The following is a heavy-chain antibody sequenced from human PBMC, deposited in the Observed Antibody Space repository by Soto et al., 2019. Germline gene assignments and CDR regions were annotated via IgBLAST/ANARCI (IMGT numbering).Heavy chain of an antibody. CDR3: ANLRVRSRFEY. Sequence: SETLSITCTVSGGSISSSSYYWGWIRQPPGKGLEWIGSIYYSGSTYYNPSLKSRVTISVDTSKNQFSLKLSSVTAADTAVYYCANLRVRSRFEYWGQGTLVTVSS. J-gene: IGHJ4*02. CDR1: GGSISSSSYY. CDR2: IYYSGST. D-gene: IGHD3-10*01. V-gene: IGHV4-39*01.